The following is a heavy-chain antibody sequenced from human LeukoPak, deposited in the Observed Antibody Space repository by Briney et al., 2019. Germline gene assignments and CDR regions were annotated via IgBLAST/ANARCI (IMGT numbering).Heavy chain of an antibody. J-gene: IGHJ4*02. V-gene: IGHV5-51*01. CDR2: IYPGDSDT. D-gene: IGHD1-26*01. Sequence: GESLKISCKGSGYSFTSYWIGWVRQMPGKGLEWMGIIYPGDSDTRYSPSFQGQVTISADKSISTAYLQWSSLKASDTAMYYCARVRGATSEGARELDYWGQGTLVTVSS. CDR1: GYSFTSYW. CDR3: ARVRGATSEGARELDY.